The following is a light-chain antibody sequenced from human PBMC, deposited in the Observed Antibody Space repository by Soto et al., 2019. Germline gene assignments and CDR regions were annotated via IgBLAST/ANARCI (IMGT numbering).Light chain of an antibody. J-gene: IGLJ1*01. V-gene: IGLV2-8*01. Sequence: QSALTQPPSSSGSPGQSVTISCTGTSSDVGSYNYVSWYQQHPGKAPKPMIYEVSKQPSGVPDRFSGSKSGKTSSLTVSGLQLEDEPVYSCSSYEASHNYVFGTGTKVTVL. CDR2: EVS. CDR1: SSDVGSYNY. CDR3: SSYEASHNYV.